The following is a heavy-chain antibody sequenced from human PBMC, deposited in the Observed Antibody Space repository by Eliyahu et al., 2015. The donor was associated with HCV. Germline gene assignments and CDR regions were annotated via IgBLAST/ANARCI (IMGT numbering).Heavy chain of an antibody. CDR3: ARDHGVLMVYDTYNWFDP. CDR1: GGSXSSGSYY. J-gene: IGHJ5*02. V-gene: IGHV4-61*02. D-gene: IGHD2-8*01. Sequence: QVQLQESGPGLVKPSQTLSLTCTVXGGSXSSGSYYWSWIRQPAGKGLEWIGRIYTSGSTNYNPSLKSRVTISVDTSKNQFSLKLSSVTAADTAVYYCARDHGVLMVYDTYNWFDPWGQGTLVTVSS. CDR2: IYTSGST.